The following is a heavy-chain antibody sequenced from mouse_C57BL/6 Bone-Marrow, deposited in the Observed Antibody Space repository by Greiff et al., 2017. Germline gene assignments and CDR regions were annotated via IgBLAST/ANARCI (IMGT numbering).Heavy chain of an antibody. J-gene: IGHJ2*01. CDR1: GYSITSGYY. CDR3: ARGLGGLFDY. Sequence: ESGPGLVKPSQSLSLTCSVTGYSITSGYYWNWIRHFPGNKLEWMGYISYDGSNNYNPSLKNRISFTRDTSKNQFFLKLNSVTTEDTATYYCARGLGGLFDYWGQGTTLTVSS. V-gene: IGHV3-6*01. D-gene: IGHD3-1*01. CDR2: ISYDGSN.